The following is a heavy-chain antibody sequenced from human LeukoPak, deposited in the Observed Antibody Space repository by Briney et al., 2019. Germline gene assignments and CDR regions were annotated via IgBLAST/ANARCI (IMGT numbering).Heavy chain of an antibody. J-gene: IGHJ4*02. CDR1: GFTVSSNY. CDR3: AKGYHYYDSSGYADY. CDR2: ISGSGGST. D-gene: IGHD3-22*01. V-gene: IGHV3-23*01. Sequence: GGSLRLSCAASGFTVSSNYMSWVRQAPGKGLEWVSAISGSGGSTYYADSVKGRFTISRDNSKNTLYLQMNSLRAEDTAVYYCAKGYHYYDSSGYADYWGQGTLVTVPS.